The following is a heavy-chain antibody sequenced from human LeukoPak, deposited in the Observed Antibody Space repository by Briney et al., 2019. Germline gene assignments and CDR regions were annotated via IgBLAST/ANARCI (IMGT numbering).Heavy chain of an antibody. V-gene: IGHV1-2*02. J-gene: IGHJ4*02. CDR3: ARDWLVGTTPLGY. Sequence: ASVKVSCKASGYTFTGYYIHWVRQAPGQGLEWMGWINPNSGGTSSPQKFQGRVTMTRDTSISTAYMQLSRLSSDDTAAYYCARDWLVGTTPLGYWGQGTQVIVSS. CDR2: INPNSGGT. CDR1: GYTFTGYY. D-gene: IGHD1-1*01.